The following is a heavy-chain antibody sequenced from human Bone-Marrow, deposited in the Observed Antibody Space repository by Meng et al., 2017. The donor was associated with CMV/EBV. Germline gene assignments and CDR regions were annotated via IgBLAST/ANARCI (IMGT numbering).Heavy chain of an antibody. CDR1: GFTFSNHY. Sequence: GESLKISCGASGFTFSNHYMSWVRQAPGNGLEWISYISSNGTIKYYSDSVKGRFTVSRGNTKSSLYLQMNSLRDDDTAMYYCVRGLSYWGQGTLVTVSS. CDR2: ISSNGTIK. V-gene: IGHV3-11*01. D-gene: IGHD3-10*01. CDR3: VRGLSY. J-gene: IGHJ4*02.